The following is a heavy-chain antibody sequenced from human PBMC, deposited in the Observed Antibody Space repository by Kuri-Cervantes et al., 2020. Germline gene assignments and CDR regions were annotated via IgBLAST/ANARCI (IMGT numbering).Heavy chain of an antibody. CDR2: IIPIFGTA. Sequence: SVKVSCKASGYTFTSYGISWVRQAPGQGLEWMGGIIPIFGTANYAQKFQGRVTITADKSTSTAYMELSSLRSEDTAVYYCARAGYYGVDYYYYYYMDVWGKGTTVTVSS. CDR1: GYTFTSYG. J-gene: IGHJ6*03. CDR3: ARAGYYGVDYYYYYYMDV. D-gene: IGHD3-10*01. V-gene: IGHV1-69*06.